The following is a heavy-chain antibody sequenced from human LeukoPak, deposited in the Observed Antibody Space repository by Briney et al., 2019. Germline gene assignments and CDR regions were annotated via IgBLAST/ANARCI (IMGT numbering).Heavy chain of an antibody. J-gene: IGHJ4*02. Sequence: ASVKVSCKASGGTFSSYAISWVRQAPGQGLEWMGRIIPILGIANYAQKFQGRVTITADKSTSTAYMELSSLRSEDTAVNYCARGERSGYDKVAGDYWGQGTLVTVSS. CDR1: GGTFSSYA. CDR3: ARGERSGYDKVAGDY. V-gene: IGHV1-69*04. CDR2: IIPILGIA. D-gene: IGHD5-12*01.